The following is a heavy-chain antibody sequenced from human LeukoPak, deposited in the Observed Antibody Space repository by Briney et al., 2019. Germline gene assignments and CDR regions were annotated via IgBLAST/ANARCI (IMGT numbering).Heavy chain of an antibody. CDR3: ARRIDILTGRTDDAFDI. CDR2: IYYSGST. J-gene: IGHJ3*02. V-gene: IGHV4-59*08. D-gene: IGHD3-9*01. Sequence: SETLSLTCTVSGGSISSFYWSWIRQPPGKGLEWIGYIYYSGSTIYNPSLKSRVTISVDTSKNQFALKLSSVTAADTAMYYCARRIDILTGRTDDAFDIWGQGTMVTVSS. CDR1: GGSISSFY.